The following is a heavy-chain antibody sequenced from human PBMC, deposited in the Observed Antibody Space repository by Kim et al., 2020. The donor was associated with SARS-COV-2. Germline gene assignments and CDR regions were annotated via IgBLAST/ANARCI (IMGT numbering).Heavy chain of an antibody. J-gene: IGHJ6*02. CDR2: ISYDGSNK. Sequence: GGSLRLSCAASGFTFSSYAMHWVRQAPGKGLEWVAVISYDGSNKYYVDSVKGRFTISRDNSKNTLYLQMNSLRAEDTAVYYCARELVGLYGMDVWGQGTTVTVSS. V-gene: IGHV3-30*04. CDR3: ARELVGLYGMDV. CDR1: GFTFSSYA. D-gene: IGHD2-8*02.